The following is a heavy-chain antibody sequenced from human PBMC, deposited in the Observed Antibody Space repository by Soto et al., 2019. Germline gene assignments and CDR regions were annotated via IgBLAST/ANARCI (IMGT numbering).Heavy chain of an antibody. V-gene: IGHV3-30-3*01. CDR1: GCTFSNYA. D-gene: IGHD3-22*01. CDR2: ISYNGSNK. J-gene: IGHJ6*02. Sequence: GALRLSAAGSGCTFSNYAMHRVRQAPGKGLEWVAVISYNGSNKYYADSVKVRFTISRDNSKNTRYLKMNSLRAEDTAVYYWAGLRDYYSVMAVWGQGTTVTVSS. CDR3: AGLRDYYSVMAV.